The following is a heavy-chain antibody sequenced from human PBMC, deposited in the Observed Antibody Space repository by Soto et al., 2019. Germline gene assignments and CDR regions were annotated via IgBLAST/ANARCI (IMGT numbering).Heavy chain of an antibody. CDR1: GGSISSDTYY. V-gene: IGHV4-31*03. D-gene: IGHD3-10*01. CDR2: IYYSGST. J-gene: IGHJ5*02. CDR3: AREEEYYGSGSYYNNNWFDP. Sequence: PSETLSLTCTVSGGSISSDTYYWTWIRHHPGKGLEWIGYIYYSGSTYYNPSLKSRVTISVDTSKNQFSLKLSSVTAADTAVYYCAREEEYYGSGSYYNNNWFDPWGQGTLVTVSS.